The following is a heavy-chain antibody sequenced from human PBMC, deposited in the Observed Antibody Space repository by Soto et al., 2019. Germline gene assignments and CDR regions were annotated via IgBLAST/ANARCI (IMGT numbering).Heavy chain of an antibody. D-gene: IGHD6-6*01. CDR1: GFISSHFE. V-gene: IGHV3-33*01. Sequence: LILSCVACGFISSHFEIHWGRQAPGKGLEWVAVISRDEKIKRCADSVRGRFAISRDNSKNTLYLQMTSLRAEDTDIYYCARGLRSVLDYWGQGTLVTVSS. J-gene: IGHJ4*02. CDR3: ARGLRSVLDY. CDR2: ISRDEKIK.